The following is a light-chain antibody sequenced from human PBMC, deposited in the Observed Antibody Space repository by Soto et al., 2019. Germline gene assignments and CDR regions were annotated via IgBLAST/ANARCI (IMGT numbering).Light chain of an antibody. CDR2: NTN. J-gene: IGLJ2*01. Sequence: QTVVTQEPSFSVSPGGTVTLTCALNSCSVSTSYYPSWYQQTPGQAPRTLIYNTNTRSSGVPDRFSGSILGNKAALTITGAQADDESDYYCVLYVGSGVLFGGGTKLTVL. CDR1: SCSVSTSYY. CDR3: VLYVGSGVL. V-gene: IGLV8-61*01.